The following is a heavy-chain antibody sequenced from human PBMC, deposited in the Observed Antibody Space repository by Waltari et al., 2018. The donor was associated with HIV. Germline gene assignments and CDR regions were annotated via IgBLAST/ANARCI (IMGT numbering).Heavy chain of an antibody. Sequence: EVQLVESGGGLVQPGGSLRLSCAASGFTFSSYWLHWVRQAPGKGLVWVSRINSDGSSTSYADSVKGRFTISRDNAKNTLYLQMNSLRAEDTAVYYCAREGIAARPFDYWGQGTLVTVSS. D-gene: IGHD6-6*01. CDR1: GFTFSSYW. CDR3: AREGIAARPFDY. V-gene: IGHV3-74*01. CDR2: INSDGSST. J-gene: IGHJ4*02.